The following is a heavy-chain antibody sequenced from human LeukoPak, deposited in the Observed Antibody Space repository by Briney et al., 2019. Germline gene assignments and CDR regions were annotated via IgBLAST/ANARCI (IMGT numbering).Heavy chain of an antibody. CDR1: GFSLCSYG. V-gene: IGHV3-30*18. Sequence: GGSLRLSCAASGFSLCSYGMHWVRQAPGKGLEWVAVISYDGSAKLYADSVKGRFTISRDTSKNTMDLQMNSLRNEDTAVYYCAKDPYHDYWGQGTLVTVSS. CDR3: AKDPYHDY. J-gene: IGHJ4*02. CDR2: ISYDGSAK.